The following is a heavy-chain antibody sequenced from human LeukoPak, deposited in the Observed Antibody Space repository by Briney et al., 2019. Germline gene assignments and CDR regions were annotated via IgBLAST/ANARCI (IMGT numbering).Heavy chain of an antibody. J-gene: IGHJ4*02. Sequence: QPGGSLRLSCASSGFTFSSYWMSWVRQAPGKGLEWLANIKQDGGEKDYVDSVKGRFTISRDNAKNSLYLQMNSLRAEDTAVYYCARDGGYDYVWGSYPRNSYDYWGQGTLVTVSS. CDR3: ARDGGYDYVWGSYPRNSYDY. CDR1: GFTFSSYW. D-gene: IGHD3-16*02. CDR2: IKQDGGEK. V-gene: IGHV3-7*01.